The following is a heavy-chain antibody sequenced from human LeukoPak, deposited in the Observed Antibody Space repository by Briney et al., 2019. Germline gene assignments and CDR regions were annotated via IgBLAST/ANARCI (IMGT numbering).Heavy chain of an antibody. Sequence: GGSLRLSCAASGITFSSYGMNWVRQAPGKGLEWVSGISGSGGRTYYAGSVKGRFTISRDDSKNTLYLQINSLRAEDTAVYYCAKDGPRGYSYGYPPDAFDIWGQGTMVTVSS. V-gene: IGHV3-23*01. CDR3: AKDGPRGYSYGYPPDAFDI. J-gene: IGHJ3*02. CDR1: GITFSSYG. CDR2: ISGSGGRT. D-gene: IGHD5-18*01.